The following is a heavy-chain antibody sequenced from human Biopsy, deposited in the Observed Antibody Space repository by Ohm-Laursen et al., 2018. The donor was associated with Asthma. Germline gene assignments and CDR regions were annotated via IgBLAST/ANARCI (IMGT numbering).Heavy chain of an antibody. V-gene: IGHV3-21*04. D-gene: IGHD1-26*01. Sequence: SLRLSCAASGFTFSGYSMNWVRQAPGKGLEWVSSISSSSSYTYYADSVKGRFTISRDKSKNTLYMQMNSLRAEDTAVYYCAKRGSYFDYWGQGTLVTVSS. CDR1: GFTFSGYS. J-gene: IGHJ4*02. CDR3: AKRGSYFDY. CDR2: ISSSSSYT.